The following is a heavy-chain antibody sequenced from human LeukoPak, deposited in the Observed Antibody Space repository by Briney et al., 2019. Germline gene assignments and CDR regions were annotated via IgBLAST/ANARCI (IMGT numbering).Heavy chain of an antibody. V-gene: IGHV1-2*06. CDR2: INPNSGGT. J-gene: IGHJ4*02. Sequence: ASVTVSFKASGYTFTVYYMHWVRQAPGQGLEWMGRINPNSGGTNYAQKFQGRVTMTRDTSISTAYMELSRLTSDDTAVYYCARELSNYWGQGTLVTVSS. CDR1: GYTFTVYY. CDR3: ARELSNY.